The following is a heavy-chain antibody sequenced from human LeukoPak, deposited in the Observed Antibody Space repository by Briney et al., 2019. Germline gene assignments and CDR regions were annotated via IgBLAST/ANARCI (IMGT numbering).Heavy chain of an antibody. V-gene: IGHV3-33*06. CDR2: IWYDGSNK. CDR3: AKDREGLSSGYDLEYFDY. J-gene: IGHJ4*02. D-gene: IGHD5-12*01. Sequence: GSLRLSCAASGFTFSSYGMHWVRQAPGKGLEWVAVIWYDGSNKYYADSVKGRFTISRDNSKNTLFLQMNSLRAEDTAVYYCAKDREGLSSGYDLEYFDYWGQGTLVTVSS. CDR1: GFTFSSYG.